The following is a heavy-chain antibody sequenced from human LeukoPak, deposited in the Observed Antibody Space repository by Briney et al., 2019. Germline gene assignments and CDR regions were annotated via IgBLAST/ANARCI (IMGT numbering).Heavy chain of an antibody. Sequence: GGSLRLSCAASGFTFSTYAMSWVRQAPGKGLEWVSGISTSGGSTYYADSVKGRFTISRDNSKNTLYLQMNSLSAEDTAVYYCAKERYCSTISCYTGDYWGQGTLVTVSS. D-gene: IGHD2-2*02. V-gene: IGHV3-23*01. CDR3: AKERYCSTISCYTGDY. CDR2: ISTSGGST. CDR1: GFTFSTYA. J-gene: IGHJ4*02.